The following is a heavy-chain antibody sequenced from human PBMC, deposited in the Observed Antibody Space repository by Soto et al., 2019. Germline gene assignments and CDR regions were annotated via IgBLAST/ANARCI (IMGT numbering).Heavy chain of an antibody. CDR1: GAFISGYY. Sequence: PSETLSLTCTLSGAFISGYYWSWIRQPAGKGLEWIGRIYASGNTKYSPSLRSRATMSVDTSNKQFSLKLNSVTAADTAVYYCARESTVAGTDNWFDSWGQGTLVTVSS. D-gene: IGHD6-13*01. V-gene: IGHV4-4*07. J-gene: IGHJ5*01. CDR3: ARESTVAGTDNWFDS. CDR2: IYASGNT.